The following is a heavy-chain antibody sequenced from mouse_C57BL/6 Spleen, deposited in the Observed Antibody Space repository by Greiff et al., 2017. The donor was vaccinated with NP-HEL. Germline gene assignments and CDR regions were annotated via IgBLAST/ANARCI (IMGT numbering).Heavy chain of an antibody. CDR1: GFTFSSYA. CDR2: ISDGGSYT. V-gene: IGHV5-4*03. J-gene: IGHJ4*01. D-gene: IGHD2-14*01. CDR3: ARGYRDYAMDY. Sequence: EVKLEESGGGLVKPGGSLKLSCAASGFTFSSYAMSWVRQTPEKRLEWVATISDGGSYTYYPDNVKGRFTISRDNAKNNLYLQMSHLKSEDTAMYYCARGYRDYAMDYWGQGTSVTVSS.